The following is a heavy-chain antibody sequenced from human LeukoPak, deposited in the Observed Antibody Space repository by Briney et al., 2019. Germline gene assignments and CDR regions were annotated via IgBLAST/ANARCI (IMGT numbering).Heavy chain of an antibody. CDR3: AKDAQRWLQLLIDY. V-gene: IGHV3-23*01. Sequence: GGSLRLSCAASGFTFSSYAMSWVRQAPGKGLEWVSAISGSGGSTYYADSVKGRFTISRDNSKNTLYLQMNSLRAEDAAVYYCAKDAQRWLQLLIDYWGQGTLVTVSS. CDR2: ISGSGGST. D-gene: IGHD5-24*01. CDR1: GFTFSSYA. J-gene: IGHJ4*02.